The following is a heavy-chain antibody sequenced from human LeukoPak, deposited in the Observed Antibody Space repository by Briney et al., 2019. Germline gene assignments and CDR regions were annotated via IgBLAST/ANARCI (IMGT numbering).Heavy chain of an antibody. Sequence: SETLSLTCTVSGGSISSYYWSWIRQPPGKGLEWIGYIYYSGSTNYNPSLKSRVTISVDTSKNQFSLKLSSVTAADTAVYYCAGHPGYGDHYYFDYWGQGTLVTVSS. CDR3: AGHPGYGDHYYFDY. V-gene: IGHV4-59*08. J-gene: IGHJ4*02. CDR2: IYYSGST. D-gene: IGHD4-17*01. CDR1: GGSISSYY.